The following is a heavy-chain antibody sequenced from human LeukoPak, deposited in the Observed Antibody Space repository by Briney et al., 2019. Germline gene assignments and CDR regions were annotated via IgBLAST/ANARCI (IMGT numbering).Heavy chain of an antibody. CDR3: AGRVLRFLEWLSPFDP. V-gene: IGHV1-2*02. D-gene: IGHD3-3*01. Sequence: ASVKVSCKASGYTFTSYYMHWVRQAPGQGLEWMGWINPNSGGTNYAQKFQGRVTMTRDTSISTAYMELSRLRSDDTAVYYCAGRVLRFLEWLSPFDPWGQGTLVTVSS. J-gene: IGHJ5*02. CDR2: INPNSGGT. CDR1: GYTFTSYY.